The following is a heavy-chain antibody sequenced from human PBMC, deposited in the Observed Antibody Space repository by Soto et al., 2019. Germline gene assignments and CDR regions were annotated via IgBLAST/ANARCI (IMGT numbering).Heavy chain of an antibody. J-gene: IGHJ4*02. CDR2: ISSSSSYI. D-gene: IGHD6-13*01. CDR3: ARDLSSSWSLFDY. CDR1: GFTFSSYS. Sequence: GGSLRLSCAASGFTFSSYSMNWVRQAPGKGLEWVSSISSSSSYIYYADSVKCRFTISRDNAKNSLYLQMNSLRAEDTAVYYCARDLSSSWSLFDYWGQGTLVTVSS. V-gene: IGHV3-21*01.